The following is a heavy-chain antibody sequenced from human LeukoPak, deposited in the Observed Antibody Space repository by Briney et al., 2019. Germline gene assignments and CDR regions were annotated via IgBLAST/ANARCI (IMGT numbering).Heavy chain of an antibody. CDR3: AREGSGYATNWFDP. Sequence: GGSLRLSCAASGFTFSSYEMNWVRQAPGKGLEWVSYISSSGSTIYYADSVKGRFTISRDNAKNSLYLQMNSLRAEDTAVYYCAREGSGYATNWFDPWGQGTLVTVSS. CDR2: ISSSGSTI. D-gene: IGHD5-12*01. CDR1: GFTFSSYE. V-gene: IGHV3-48*03. J-gene: IGHJ5*02.